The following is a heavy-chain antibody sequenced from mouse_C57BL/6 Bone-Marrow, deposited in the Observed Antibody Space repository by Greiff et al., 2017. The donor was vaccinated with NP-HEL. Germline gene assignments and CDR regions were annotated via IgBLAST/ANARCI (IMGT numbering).Heavy chain of an antibody. Sequence: VQLKESGGGLVQPGGSLKLSCAASGIDFSRYWMSWVRRAPGKGLEWIGEINPDSSTINYAPSLKDKFIISRDNAKNTLYLQMSKVRSEDTALYYCARGNDGYYDWFAYWGQGTLVTVSA. D-gene: IGHD2-3*01. J-gene: IGHJ3*01. V-gene: IGHV4-1*01. CDR3: ARGNDGYYDWFAY. CDR1: GIDFSRYW. CDR2: INPDSSTI.